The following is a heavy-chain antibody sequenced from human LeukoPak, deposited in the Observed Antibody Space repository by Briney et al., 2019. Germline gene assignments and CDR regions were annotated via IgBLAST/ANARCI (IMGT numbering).Heavy chain of an antibody. CDR1: GGTFSSYA. CDR2: IIPIFGTA. V-gene: IGHV1-69*06. Sequence: GSSVKVSCKASGGTFSSYAISWVRQAPGQGLEWMGGIIPIFGTANYAQKFQGRVTITADKSTSTAYMELSSLRSEDTAVYYCARFARGVSTGYCLHGWMNWAELAFDIWGQGTMVTVSS. J-gene: IGHJ3*02. CDR3: ARFARGVSTGYCLHGWMNWAELAFDI. D-gene: IGHD3-9*01.